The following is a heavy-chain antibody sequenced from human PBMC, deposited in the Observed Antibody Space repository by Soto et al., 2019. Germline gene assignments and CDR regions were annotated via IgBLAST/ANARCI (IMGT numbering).Heavy chain of an antibody. Sequence: SETLSLTCAVYGGSFSGYYWSWIRQPPGKGLEWIGEINHSGSTNYNPSLKSRVTISVDTSKNQFSLKLSSVTAADTAVYYCARVFPPLVYAKVSSWFDPWGQGTLVTVSS. CDR1: GGSFSGYY. J-gene: IGHJ5*02. CDR3: ARVFPPLVYAKVSSWFDP. D-gene: IGHD2-8*01. V-gene: IGHV4-34*01. CDR2: INHSGST.